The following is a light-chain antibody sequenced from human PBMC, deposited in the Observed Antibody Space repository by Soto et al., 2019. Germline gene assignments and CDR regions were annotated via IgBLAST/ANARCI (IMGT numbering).Light chain of an antibody. CDR1: SNDVGGYNY. Sequence: QSALTQPASVSGSPGQSIAISCTGTSNDVGGYNYVSWYQQHPGKAPKLMIYEVSARPSGVSNRFSGSKSDNTASLTISGLQAEDEADYYCSSYTSSNTVVFGGGTKLTVL. V-gene: IGLV2-14*01. J-gene: IGLJ2*01. CDR2: EVS. CDR3: SSYTSSNTVV.